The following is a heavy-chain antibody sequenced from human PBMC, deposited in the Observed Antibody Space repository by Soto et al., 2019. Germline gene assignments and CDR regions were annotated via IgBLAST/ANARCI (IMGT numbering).Heavy chain of an antibody. Sequence: GGSLRLSCAASGFTFSNYAMSWVRQAPGKGLEWVSAISGSGGSTYYADSVRGRITISRDNSKNTLYLQMNSLTAEDTAVYFCAKSRDGYNFYFYYGMDVWGQGTAVTVSS. CDR2: ISGSGGST. CDR1: GFTFSNYA. J-gene: IGHJ6*02. V-gene: IGHV3-23*01. D-gene: IGHD5-12*01. CDR3: AKSRDGYNFYFYYGMDV.